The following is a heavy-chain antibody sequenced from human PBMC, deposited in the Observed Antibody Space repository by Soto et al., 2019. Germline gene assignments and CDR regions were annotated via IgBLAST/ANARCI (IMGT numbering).Heavy chain of an antibody. J-gene: IGHJ2*01. V-gene: IGHV3-23*01. CDR1: GFTFSSNA. CDR2: ISGSGSST. Sequence: EVQLLESGGGLVQPGVSLRLSCAASGFTFSSNAMSWVRQAPGKGLEWVSGISGSGSSTYYADSVKGRFAISRDNSKNTLYLQMDSLRAEDTAVYYCARGLRYFDLWGRGTLVTVSS. CDR3: ARGLRYFDL.